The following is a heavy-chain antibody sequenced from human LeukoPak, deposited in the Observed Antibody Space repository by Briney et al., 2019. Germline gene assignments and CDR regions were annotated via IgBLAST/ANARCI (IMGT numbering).Heavy chain of an antibody. J-gene: IGHJ6*03. Sequence: GRSLRLSCAASGFTFSSYGMHWVRQAPGKGLEWVAVISYDGSNKYYADSVKGRFTISRDNSKNTLYLQMNSLRAEDTAVYYCARAQQLVNYYYYYYMDVWGKGTTVTVSS. V-gene: IGHV3-30*03. CDR2: ISYDGSNK. D-gene: IGHD6-13*01. CDR3: ARAQQLVNYYYYYYMDV. CDR1: GFTFSSYG.